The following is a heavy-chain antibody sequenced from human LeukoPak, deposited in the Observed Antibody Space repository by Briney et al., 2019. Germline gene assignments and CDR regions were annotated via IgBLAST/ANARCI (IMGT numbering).Heavy chain of an antibody. CDR2: ISAYNGNT. Sequence: ASVKVSCKASGYTFTSYGISWVRQAPGQGLEWMGWISAYNGNTNYAQKFKGRATMTTDTSTSTAFMELRSLRSDDTAVYYCARADIRAIASSGWYGFDYWGQGTLVTVSS. J-gene: IGHJ4*02. CDR1: GYTFTSYG. V-gene: IGHV1-18*01. D-gene: IGHD6-19*01. CDR3: ARADIRAIASSGWYGFDY.